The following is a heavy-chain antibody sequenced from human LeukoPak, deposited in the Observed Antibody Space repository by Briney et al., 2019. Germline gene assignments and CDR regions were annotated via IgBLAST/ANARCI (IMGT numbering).Heavy chain of an antibody. J-gene: IGHJ6*02. V-gene: IGHV4-4*02. CDR2: IYHNGTS. Sequence: PSGTLSLTCAVSVGSISSGNWWSWVRQSPGKGLEWIGEIYHNGTSNNNPSLKSRVTISADTFKNHFSLKPTSVTAADTAVYYCATAPILRGEGGEHYKYGMDVWGQGTTVIVSS. D-gene: IGHD2-2*02. CDR3: ATAPILRGEGGEHYKYGMDV. CDR1: VGSISSGNW.